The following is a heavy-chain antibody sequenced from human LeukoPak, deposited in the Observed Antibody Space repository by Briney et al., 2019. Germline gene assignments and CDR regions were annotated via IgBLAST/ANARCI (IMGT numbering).Heavy chain of an antibody. J-gene: IGHJ4*02. V-gene: IGHV4-34*01. CDR2: INHSGST. CDR3: ARGTGNFDY. Sequence: PSETLSLTCAVYGGSLRGYFWTWVRQPPGKGLEWIGEINHSGSTNFNSSLKSRVTISVDTPKNQFSLKLNSVTAADTAVYYCARGTGNFDYWGQGTLVTVSS. D-gene: IGHD3-10*01. CDR1: GGSLRGYF.